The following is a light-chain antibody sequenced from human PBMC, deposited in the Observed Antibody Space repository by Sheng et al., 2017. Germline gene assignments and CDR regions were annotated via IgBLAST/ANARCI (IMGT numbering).Light chain of an antibody. CDR1: QSVSSN. CDR2: GVS. Sequence: EIVMTQSPATLSVSPGERATLSCRASQSVSSNLAWYQQKPGQAPRLLIYGVSTRATGFPARFSGSGSGTDFTLTISSLQSEDFAVYYCQQYNSWPLTFGGGTKVEIK. V-gene: IGKV3-15*01. CDR3: QQYNSWPLT. J-gene: IGKJ4*01.